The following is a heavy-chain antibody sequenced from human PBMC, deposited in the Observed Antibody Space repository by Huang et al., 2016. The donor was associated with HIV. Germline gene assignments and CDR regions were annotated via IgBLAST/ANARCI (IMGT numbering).Heavy chain of an antibody. D-gene: IGHD5-18*01. CDR2: ISNDGSNN. Sequence: QVQLVESGGGVVQPGRSLRLSCAASGFHFNNHAMDWVRQAPGKGLEWVAVISNDGSNNYYADSVKGRFTISRDRSKSTLFLHMTSLRTEDTAVYYCARAKDTWDAYDIWGQGTMVIVSS. J-gene: IGHJ3*02. CDR3: ARAKDTWDAYDI. CDR1: GFHFNNHA. V-gene: IGHV3-30-3*01.